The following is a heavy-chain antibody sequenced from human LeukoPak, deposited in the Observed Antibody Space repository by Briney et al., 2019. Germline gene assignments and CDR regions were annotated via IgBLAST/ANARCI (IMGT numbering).Heavy chain of an antibody. D-gene: IGHD2-15*01. Sequence: SETLSLTCTVSNGSISTYYWSWVRQSPGKGLEWIGSIYYSGSTNYNPSLKSRVTISVDTSKNQLSLKLSSVTAADTAVYYCARVAAKTVDYWGQGTLVTVSS. V-gene: IGHV4-59*12. CDR1: NGSISTYY. J-gene: IGHJ4*02. CDR3: ARVAAKTVDY. CDR2: IYYSGST.